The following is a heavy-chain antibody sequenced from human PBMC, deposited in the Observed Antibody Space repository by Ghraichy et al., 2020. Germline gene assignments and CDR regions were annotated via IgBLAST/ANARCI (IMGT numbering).Heavy chain of an antibody. D-gene: IGHD3-3*01. J-gene: IGHJ6*04. V-gene: IGHV3-43*01. Sequence: LSLTCAASGFTFDDHTLHWVRQVPGKGLEWVSLISWDGDSTDYADSVKGRFTISRDNSKNSLYLQMNSLRTEDTALYYCARAPTGLRFSPYMDVWGKGTTVTVSS. CDR3: ARAPTGLRFSPYMDV. CDR2: ISWDGDST. CDR1: GFTFDDHT.